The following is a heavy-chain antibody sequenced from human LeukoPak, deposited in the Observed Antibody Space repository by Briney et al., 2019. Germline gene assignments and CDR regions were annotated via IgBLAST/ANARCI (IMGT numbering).Heavy chain of an antibody. Sequence: GRSLRLSCAASGFTFSSYAMHWVRQAPGKGLVWVSRINSDGSSTSYADSVKGRFTISRDNAKNTLYLQMNSLRAEDTAVYYCARDCPMTRKEGAFDIWGQGTMVTVSS. V-gene: IGHV3-74*01. J-gene: IGHJ3*02. CDR2: INSDGSST. CDR1: GFTFSSYA. D-gene: IGHD3-22*01. CDR3: ARDCPMTRKEGAFDI.